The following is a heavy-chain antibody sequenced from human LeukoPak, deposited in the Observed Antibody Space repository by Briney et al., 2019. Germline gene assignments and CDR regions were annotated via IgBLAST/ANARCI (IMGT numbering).Heavy chain of an antibody. D-gene: IGHD3-16*01. CDR1: GFTFSSYS. CDR3: ARDFLHLGG. CDR2: ISSSSSAI. V-gene: IGHV3-48*04. J-gene: IGHJ3*01. Sequence: GGSLRLSCAASGFTFSSYSMNWVRQAPGKGLEWVSYISSSSSAIYYADSVKGRFTISRDNAKNTLYLQMSSLRAEDTAVYYCARDFLHLGGWGQGTMVTVSS.